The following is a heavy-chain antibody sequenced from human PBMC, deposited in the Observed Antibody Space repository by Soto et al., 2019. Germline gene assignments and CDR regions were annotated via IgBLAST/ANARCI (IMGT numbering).Heavy chain of an antibody. CDR1: GGSISSGDYY. Sequence: SETLSLTCTVSGGSISSGDYYRSWIRQPPGKGLEWIGYIYYSGSTYYNPSLKSRVTISVDTSKNQFSLKLSSVTAADTAVYYCARVNFGYYYGMDVWGQGTTVTVSS. J-gene: IGHJ6*02. V-gene: IGHV4-30-4*01. CDR2: IYYSGST. CDR3: ARVNFGYYYGMDV. D-gene: IGHD3-16*01.